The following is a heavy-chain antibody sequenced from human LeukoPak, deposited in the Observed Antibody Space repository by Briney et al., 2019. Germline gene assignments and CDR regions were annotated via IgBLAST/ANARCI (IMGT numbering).Heavy chain of an antibody. J-gene: IGHJ4*02. D-gene: IGHD1-1*01. Sequence: ASVKVSCKASGYTFTSYGISWVRQAPGQGLEWMGWMNPKSGNTGSAQKFQGRVTMTRNTSTNTAYMELSSLRSEDTAVYYCARGGYPEDFEYWGQGTLVTVSS. CDR1: GYTFTSYG. CDR3: ARGGYPEDFEY. V-gene: IGHV1-8*02. CDR2: MNPKSGNT.